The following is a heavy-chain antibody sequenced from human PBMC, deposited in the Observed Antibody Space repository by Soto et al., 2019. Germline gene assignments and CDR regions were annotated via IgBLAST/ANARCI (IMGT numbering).Heavy chain of an antibody. CDR2: MYHSGVT. J-gene: IGHJ4*02. CDR3: ARVYGDHTGAFDY. CDR1: GGSISSGGYY. V-gene: IGHV4-30-2*01. D-gene: IGHD4-17*01. Sequence: QLQLQESGSGLVKPSQTLSLTCAVSGGSISSGGYYWSWIRQPPGKGLEWIGYMYHSGVTFYSPSLKSPVSISADTSKNQFSLKLSSVTAADTAVYYCARVYGDHTGAFDYWGQGTLVTVSS.